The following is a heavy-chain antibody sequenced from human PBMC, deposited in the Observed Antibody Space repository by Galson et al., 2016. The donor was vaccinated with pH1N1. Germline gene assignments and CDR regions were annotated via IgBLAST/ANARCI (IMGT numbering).Heavy chain of an antibody. CDR2: IIPLFGTT. CDR3: ARDLGVVPAATSWFDP. Sequence: MGGIIPLFGTTNYAQKFRGRVTITADESTSTAYMELSSLRYEDTAVYYCARDLGVVPAATSWFDPWGQGTLVSVSS. J-gene: IGHJ5*02. D-gene: IGHD2-2*01. V-gene: IGHV1-69*01.